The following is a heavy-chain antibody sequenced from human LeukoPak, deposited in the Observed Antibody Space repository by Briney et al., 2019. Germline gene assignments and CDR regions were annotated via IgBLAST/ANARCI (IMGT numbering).Heavy chain of an antibody. V-gene: IGHV4-59*01. J-gene: IGHJ3*02. Sequence: SETLSLTCTVSGGSISSYYWSWLRQPPGKGLEWIGYIYYSGSTNYNPSLKSRVTISVDTSKNQFSLRLSSVTAADTAVYYCARARGSSSSFGAFDIWGQGTMVTVSS. CDR1: GGSISSYY. CDR2: IYYSGST. D-gene: IGHD6-6*01. CDR3: ARARGSSSSFGAFDI.